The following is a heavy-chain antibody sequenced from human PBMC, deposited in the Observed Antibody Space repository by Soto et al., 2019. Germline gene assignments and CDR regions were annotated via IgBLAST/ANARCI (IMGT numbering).Heavy chain of an antibody. Sequence: QVQLVQSGAEVKKPGTSVRISCKTSGYTFTNYDINWVRQAAGQGLEWMGWMNPKSGYTGSARNLQGRVTLTRDNSMTTAYMELSSLRSDDTAVYYCARVMGSVDYWGQGTLVTVSS. CDR1: GYTFTNYD. CDR2: MNPKSGYT. J-gene: IGHJ4*02. CDR3: ARVMGSVDY. V-gene: IGHV1-8*01. D-gene: IGHD1-26*01.